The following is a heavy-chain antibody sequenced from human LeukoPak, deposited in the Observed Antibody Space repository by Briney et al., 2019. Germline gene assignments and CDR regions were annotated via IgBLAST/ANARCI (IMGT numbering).Heavy chain of an antibody. CDR3: ARIGSRDGYTVDY. CDR2: IKQDGSDK. D-gene: IGHD5-24*01. Sequence: GGSLRLSCAASGFTFSNYWMSWARQAPGRGLEGVANIKQDGSDKYYMDSVKGRFTISRDSAKNSLYLKMNSLRVEDTAVYYCARIGSRDGYTVDYWGHGNLFTVSS. J-gene: IGHJ4*01. V-gene: IGHV3-7*01. CDR1: GFTFSNYW.